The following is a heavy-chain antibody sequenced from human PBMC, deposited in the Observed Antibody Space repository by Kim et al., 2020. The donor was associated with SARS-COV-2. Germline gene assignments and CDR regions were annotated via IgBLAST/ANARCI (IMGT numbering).Heavy chain of an antibody. D-gene: IGHD1-26*01. CDR3: ARDTNRGRLEGNWFDP. J-gene: IGHJ5*02. CDR1: GGTFSSYA. V-gene: IGHV1-69*13. Sequence: SVKVSCKASGGTFSSYAISWVRQAPGQGLEWMGGIIPIFGTANYAQKFQGRVTITADESTSTAYMELSSLRSEDTAVYYCARDTNRGRLEGNWFDPWGQGTLVTVSS. CDR2: IIPIFGTA.